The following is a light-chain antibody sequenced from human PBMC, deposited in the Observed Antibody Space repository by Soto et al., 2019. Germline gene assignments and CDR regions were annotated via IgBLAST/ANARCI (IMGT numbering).Light chain of an antibody. J-gene: IGKJ5*01. CDR2: AAS. V-gene: IGKV1-8*01. CDR1: QGISSY. Sequence: IQMTQSPSSLSASVGDRVTITCWASQGISSYLAWYQQKPGKAPKLLIYAASTLQSGVPSRFSGSGSGTDFTLTISCLQSEDFATYYCQQYYSYPAITFGQGTRLEIK. CDR3: QQYYSYPAIT.